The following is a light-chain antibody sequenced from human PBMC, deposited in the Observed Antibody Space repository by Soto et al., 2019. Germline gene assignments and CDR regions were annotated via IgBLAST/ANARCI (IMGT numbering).Light chain of an antibody. J-gene: IGKJ1*01. CDR2: GAS. V-gene: IGKV3-15*01. CDR1: QSISFN. CDR3: QQYNHGTWT. Sequence: EVVMTQSPGTLSVSPGERATLSCRAGQSISFNLDWYQLKPGQVPRLLIYGASTRATGVPARFSGSGSGTEVTLTSSSRQAEDSAVYHRQQYNHGTWTGGQGTIVEIK.